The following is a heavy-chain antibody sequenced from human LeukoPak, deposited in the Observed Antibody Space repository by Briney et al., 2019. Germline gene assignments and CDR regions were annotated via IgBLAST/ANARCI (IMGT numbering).Heavy chain of an antibody. CDR2: ITPMFGTA. J-gene: IGHJ1*01. V-gene: IGHV1-69*13. D-gene: IGHD3-9*01. CDR1: GGAFSSYA. Sequence: SVKVSCKASGGAFSSYAINWVRQAPGQGLEWMGGITPMFGTAKYAQKFQGRVTITADESTSTAYMELSSLRSEDTAVYYCARDSSEFRSLIFHWGQGTLVTVSS. CDR3: ARDSSEFRSLIFH.